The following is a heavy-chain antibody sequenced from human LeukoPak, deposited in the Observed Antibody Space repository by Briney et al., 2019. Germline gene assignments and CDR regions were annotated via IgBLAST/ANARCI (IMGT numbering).Heavy chain of an antibody. Sequence: GGSLRLSCAASGFTFSSYGMHWVRQAPGKGLEWVAVIWYDGSNKYYADSVKGRFTISRDNAKNSLYLQMNSLRAEDTAVYYCARDVTYSGYDDFDYWGQGTLVTVSS. J-gene: IGHJ4*02. CDR2: IWYDGSNK. V-gene: IGHV3-33*01. D-gene: IGHD5-12*01. CDR3: ARDVTYSGYDDFDY. CDR1: GFTFSSYG.